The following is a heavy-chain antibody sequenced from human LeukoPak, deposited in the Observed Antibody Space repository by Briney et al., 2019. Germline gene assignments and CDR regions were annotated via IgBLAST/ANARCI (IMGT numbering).Heavy chain of an antibody. D-gene: IGHD2-15*01. V-gene: IGHV3-53*01. J-gene: IGHJ3*02. CDR3: AEGGYCSCGSCYSHWGTFDI. Sequence: PGGSLRLSCAASGFTVSSNYMSWVRQAPGKGLEWVSVIYSGGSTYYADSVKGRFTISRDNSKNTLYLQVSSLRAEDTAIYYCAEGGYCSCGSCYSHWGTFDIWGQGTMVTVSS. CDR2: IYSGGST. CDR1: GFTVSSNY.